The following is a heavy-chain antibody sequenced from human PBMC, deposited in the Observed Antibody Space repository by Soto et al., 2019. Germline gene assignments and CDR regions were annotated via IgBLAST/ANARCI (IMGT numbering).Heavy chain of an antibody. V-gene: IGHV4-38-2*01. Sequence: SETLSLTCVVSGYSISSGYYWGWIRQPPGKGLEWIGSIYHSGRTYYKPSLKSRVTISVDTSKNQFSLKLRSVTAADTAVYFCARAGVESITIFGVVAPYGMDVWGQGTTAPVYS. CDR1: GYSISSGYY. CDR3: ARAGVESITIFGVVAPYGMDV. J-gene: IGHJ6*02. D-gene: IGHD3-3*01. CDR2: IYHSGRT.